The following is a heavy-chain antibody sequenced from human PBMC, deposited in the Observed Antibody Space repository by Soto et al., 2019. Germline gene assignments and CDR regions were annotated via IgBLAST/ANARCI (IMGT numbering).Heavy chain of an antibody. J-gene: IGHJ6*02. V-gene: IGHV4-30-4*01. D-gene: IGHD2-2*01. Sequence: PSETLSLTCTVSGGSISSGDYYWSWIRQPPGKGLEWIGYIYYSGSTYYNPSLKSRVTISVDTSKNQFSLKLSSVTAADTAVYYCARDRRRFSGIVLVPAAVDVWGQGTTVPVSS. CDR3: ARDRRRFSGIVLVPAAVDV. CDR1: GGSISSGDYY. CDR2: IYYSGST.